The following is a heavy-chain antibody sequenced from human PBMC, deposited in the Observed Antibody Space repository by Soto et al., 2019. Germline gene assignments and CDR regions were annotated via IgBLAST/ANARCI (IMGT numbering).Heavy chain of an antibody. CDR3: AKSHCSGGSCYDIGYFDY. J-gene: IGHJ4*02. Sequence: GGSLRLSCAASGFTFSSYAMSWVSQAPGKGLEWVSAISGSGGSTYYADSVKGRFTISRDNYKNTLYLQMNILRAEDTAVYYCAKSHCSGGSCYDIGYFDYWGQGTLVAVSS. V-gene: IGHV3-23*01. CDR1: GFTFSSYA. CDR2: ISGSGGST. D-gene: IGHD2-15*01.